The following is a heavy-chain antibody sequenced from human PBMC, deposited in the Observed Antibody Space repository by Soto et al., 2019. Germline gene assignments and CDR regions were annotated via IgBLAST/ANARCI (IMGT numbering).Heavy chain of an antibody. CDR1: GFTFISYG. CDR2: VTGSTGTT. CDR3: AKWSGFGDL. J-gene: IGHJ4*02. Sequence: EVQLLEAGGGLVQPGGSLRLSCAASGFTFISYGITWVRQAPGKGLEWVSGVTGSTGTTHYADSVKGRFTSSRDNSKNTVYLQMNSLRAEDTAVYYCAKWSGFGDLWGQGTLVTVSS. D-gene: IGHD3-10*01. V-gene: IGHV3-23*01.